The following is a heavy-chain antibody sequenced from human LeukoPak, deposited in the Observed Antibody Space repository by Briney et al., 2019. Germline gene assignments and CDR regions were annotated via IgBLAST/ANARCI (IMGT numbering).Heavy chain of an antibody. D-gene: IGHD6-13*01. CDR2: ISGSGGST. CDR1: GFTFSSYA. CDR3: AKEYGSSWYFFDY. V-gene: IGHV3-23*01. Sequence: AGGSLRLSCAASGFTFSSYAMSWVRQAPGKGLEWVSAISGSGGSTYYADSVKGRFTISRDNSKNTLYLQMNSLRAEDTAIYYCAKEYGSSWYFFDYWGPGTLVTVSS. J-gene: IGHJ4*02.